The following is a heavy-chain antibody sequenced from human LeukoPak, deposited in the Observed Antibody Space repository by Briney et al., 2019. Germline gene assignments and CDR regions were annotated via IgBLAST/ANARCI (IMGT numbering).Heavy chain of an antibody. V-gene: IGHV1-8*01. CDR3: ARLRRGYDSSGEGFDY. D-gene: IGHD3-22*01. J-gene: IGHJ4*02. CDR2: MNPNSGNT. CDR1: GYTFTSYD. Sequence: GASVKVSCKASGYTFTSYDINWVRQATGQGLEWMGWMNPNSGNTGYAQKFQGRVTMTRSTSISTAYMELSSLRSEDTAVYYCARLRRGYDSSGEGFDYWGQGTLVTVSS.